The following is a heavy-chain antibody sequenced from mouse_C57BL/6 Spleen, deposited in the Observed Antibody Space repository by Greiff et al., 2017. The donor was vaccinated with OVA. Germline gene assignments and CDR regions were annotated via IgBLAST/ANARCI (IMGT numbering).Heavy chain of an antibody. CDR3: ARNDSDVGWLAY. CDR2: ISGGGGNH. V-gene: IGHV5-9*01. J-gene: IGHJ3*01. Sequence: EVQGVESGGGLVKPGGSLKLSCAASGFTFSSYPMSWVRQTPGKRLEWVATISGGGGNHSYPDSVTGRFTISRDNAKNTLDLQMSSLRAKDTALYYCARNDSDVGWLAYWGQGTLVTVSA. CDR1: GFTFSSYP.